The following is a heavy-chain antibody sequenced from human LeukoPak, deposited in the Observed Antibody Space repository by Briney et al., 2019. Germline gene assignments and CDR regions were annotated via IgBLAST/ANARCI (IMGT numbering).Heavy chain of an antibody. CDR2: INPSGGST. CDR3: ARDPSTTRYYYGSGSYYFDP. Sequence: ASVQVSCKASGYTFPSYYMHWVRQAPGQGLEWMGIINPSGGSTSYAQKFQGRVTMTRDTSTSTVYMELSSLRSEDTAVYYCARDPSTTRYYYGSGSYYFDPWGQGTLVTVSS. CDR1: GYTFPSYY. V-gene: IGHV1-46*01. D-gene: IGHD3-10*01. J-gene: IGHJ5*02.